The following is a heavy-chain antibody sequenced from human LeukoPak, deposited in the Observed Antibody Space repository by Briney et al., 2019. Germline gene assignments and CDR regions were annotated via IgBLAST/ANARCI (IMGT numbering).Heavy chain of an antibody. D-gene: IGHD1-1*01. J-gene: IGHJ6*03. CDR2: IYYSGST. CDR1: GGSVSSYY. CDR3: ARHRANAYYYYYMDV. Sequence: SETLSLTCTVSGGSVSSYYWSWIRQPPGKGLEWIGSIYYSGSTYYNPSLKSRVTISVDTSKNQFSLKLSSVTAADTAVYYCARHRANAYYYYYMDVWGKGPRSPSP. V-gene: IGHV4-39*01.